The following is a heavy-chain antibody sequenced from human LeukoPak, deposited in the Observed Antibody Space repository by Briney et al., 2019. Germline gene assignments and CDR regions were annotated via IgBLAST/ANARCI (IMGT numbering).Heavy chain of an antibody. D-gene: IGHD6-19*01. J-gene: IGHJ4*02. V-gene: IGHV1-69*04. CDR2: IIPILGIA. Sequence: ASVKVSCKASGYTFTSYGISWVRQAPGQGLEWMGRIIPILGIADYAQKFQGRVTITADKSTSTAYMELSSLRSEDTAVYYCARDLPGYSSGWSNFDYWGQGTLVTVSS. CDR1: GYTFTSYG. CDR3: ARDLPGYSSGWSNFDY.